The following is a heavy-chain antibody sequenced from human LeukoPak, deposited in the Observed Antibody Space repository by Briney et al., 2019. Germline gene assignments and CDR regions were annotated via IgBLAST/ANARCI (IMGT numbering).Heavy chain of an antibody. J-gene: IGHJ4*02. CDR2: IYYSGST. CDR1: GGSISSGGYY. CDR3: ARICVGGSSGYYYGKTYYFDY. Sequence: SQTLSLTCTVSGGSISSGGYYWSWIRQHPGKGLEWIGYIYYSGSTYYNPSLKGRVTISVDTSKNQFSLKLSSVTAADTAVYYCARICVGGSSGYYYGKTYYFDYWGQGTLVTVSS. D-gene: IGHD3-22*01. V-gene: IGHV4-31*03.